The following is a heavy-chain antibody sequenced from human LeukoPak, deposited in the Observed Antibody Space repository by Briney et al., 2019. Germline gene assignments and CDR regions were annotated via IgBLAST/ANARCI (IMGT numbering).Heavy chain of an antibody. CDR1: GFTFSSYG. CDR3: AKETTYYDSGPRYYFDY. CDR2: ISYDGSNK. J-gene: IGHJ4*02. D-gene: IGHD3-10*01. V-gene: IGHV3-30*18. Sequence: PGGSLRLSCAASGFTFSSYGMHWVRQAPGKGLEWVAVISYDGSNKYYADSVKGRFTISRDNSKNTLYLQMNSLRAEDTAVYYCAKETTYYDSGPRYYFDYWGQGTLVTVSS.